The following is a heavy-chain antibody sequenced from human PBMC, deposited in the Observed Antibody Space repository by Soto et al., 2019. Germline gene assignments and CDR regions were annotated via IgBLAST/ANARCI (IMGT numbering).Heavy chain of an antibody. CDR2: ISAYNGNT. Sequence: ASVKVSCKASGYTFTSYGISWVRQAPGQGLEWMGWISAYNGNTNYAQKLQGRVTITRDTSASTAYMELSSPRSEDTAVYYCARGQRQEYSSSPTTHFDYWGQGTLVTVSS. D-gene: IGHD6-6*01. CDR3: ARGQRQEYSSSPTTHFDY. CDR1: GYTFTSYG. V-gene: IGHV1-18*01. J-gene: IGHJ4*02.